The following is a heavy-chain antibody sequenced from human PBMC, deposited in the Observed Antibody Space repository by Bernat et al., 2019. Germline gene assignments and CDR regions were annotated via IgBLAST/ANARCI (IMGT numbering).Heavy chain of an antibody. V-gene: IGHV3-64*01. CDR1: GFTFSSYA. CDR2: ISSNGGST. J-gene: IGHJ4*02. D-gene: IGHD6-13*01. CDR3: ARVGWASSWYAAYCFDY. Sequence: EVQLVESGGGLVQPGGSLRLSCAASGFTFSSYAMHWVRQAPGKGLEYVSAISSNGGSTYYANSVKGRFTISRDNSKNTLYIQMGSLRAEDMAVYYCARVGWASSWYAAYCFDYWGQGTLVTVSS.